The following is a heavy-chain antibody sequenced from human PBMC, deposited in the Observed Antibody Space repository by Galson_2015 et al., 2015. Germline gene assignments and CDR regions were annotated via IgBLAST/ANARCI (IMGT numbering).Heavy chain of an antibody. CDR2: LSGPGDAT. CDR1: GFTFNKFY. D-gene: IGHD3/OR15-3a*01. V-gene: IGHV3-23*01. CDR3: AKDLHWYGMDV. J-gene: IGHJ6*02. Sequence: SLRLSCAASGFTFNKFYMAWVRQAPGNGPEWVSALSGPGDATFYADSVRGRFTISRDNSQNTLYLHMSSLRVDDTAVYFCAKDLHWYGMDVWGHGTTVTVS.